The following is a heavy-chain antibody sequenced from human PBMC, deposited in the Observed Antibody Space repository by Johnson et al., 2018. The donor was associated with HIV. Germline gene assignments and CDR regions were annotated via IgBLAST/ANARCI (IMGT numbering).Heavy chain of an antibody. Sequence: DVQVVESGGGLVQPGGSLRLSCAASGFTFTNHYMTWVRQAPGKGLEWVANIKQDGSEKYYVDSVKGRFTIASDNAKNSLYLQMNSLRAEDTAVYYCAREADIVVVVAATRGAFDIWGQGTMVTVSS. V-gene: IGHV3-7*01. J-gene: IGHJ3*02. CDR1: GFTFTNHY. D-gene: IGHD2-15*01. CDR3: AREADIVVVVAATRGAFDI. CDR2: IKQDGSEK.